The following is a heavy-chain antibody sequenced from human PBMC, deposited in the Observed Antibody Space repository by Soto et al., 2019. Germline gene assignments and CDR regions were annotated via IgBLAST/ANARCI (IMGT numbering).Heavy chain of an antibody. CDR1: GFTFSDYY. J-gene: IGHJ4*02. D-gene: IGHD1-1*01. Sequence: PGGSLRLSCAASGFTFSDYYMSWIRQAPGKGLEWIGYSSNSGSFTRYTDSVKDRFSISRDNAKNSLYLQMNSLRGEDTAIYYCVRSGDNYNLLDYWGQGTPVTVSS. CDR2: SSNSGSFT. V-gene: IGHV3-11*06. CDR3: VRSGDNYNLLDY.